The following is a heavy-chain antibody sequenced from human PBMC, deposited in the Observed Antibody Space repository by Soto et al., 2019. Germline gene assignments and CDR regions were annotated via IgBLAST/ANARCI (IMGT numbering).Heavy chain of an antibody. D-gene: IGHD3-3*01. CDR2: ISAYNGNT. V-gene: IGHV1-18*01. J-gene: IGHJ6*03. CDR3: ARDPTHSYDFWSGYYLSYYYYYMDV. CDR1: GYAFTSYG. Sequence: ASVKVSCKAPGYAFTSYGISWVRQASGQGLDWMGWISAYNGNTNYAQKLQGRVTMTTDTSTSTAYMELRSLRSDDTAVYYCARDPTHSYDFWSGYYLSYYYYYMDVWGKGTTVTVSS.